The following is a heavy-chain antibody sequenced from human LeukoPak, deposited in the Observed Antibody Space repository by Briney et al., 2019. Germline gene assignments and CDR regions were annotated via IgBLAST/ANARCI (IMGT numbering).Heavy chain of an antibody. J-gene: IGHJ4*02. CDR1: GLTFSTNY. V-gene: IGHV3-66*01. Sequence: GGSLRLSCAASGLTFSTNYMSWFRQSPGKGLDWVSVIYSGGSTFYADSVKGRFTISRDNSKNTLSLQMNSLRTEDTAVYYCHWYYYDSSGFYSDYWGQGTMVSVSS. D-gene: IGHD3-22*01. CDR2: IYSGGST. CDR3: HWYYYDSSGFYSDY.